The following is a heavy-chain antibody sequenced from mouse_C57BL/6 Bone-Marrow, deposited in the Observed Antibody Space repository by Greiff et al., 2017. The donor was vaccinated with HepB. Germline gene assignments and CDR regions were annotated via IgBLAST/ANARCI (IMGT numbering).Heavy chain of an antibody. D-gene: IGHD1-1*01. V-gene: IGHV1-11*01. Sequence: QVQLQQSGAELASPGASVTLSCKASGYTFTDHIMNWVHKRPGQGLEWIGKIYPVSGETYYNQKFMGKAKFSVDRSTSKVYMVLNSLTSEEPAVYYPYGSSYLFAYWGQGTLVTVSA. CDR1: GYTFTDHI. J-gene: IGHJ3*01. CDR3: YGSSYLFAY. CDR2: IYPVSGET.